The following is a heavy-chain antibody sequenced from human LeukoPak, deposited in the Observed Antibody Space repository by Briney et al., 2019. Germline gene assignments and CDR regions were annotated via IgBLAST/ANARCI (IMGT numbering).Heavy chain of an antibody. CDR3: TRVSGSYFSRRFDY. V-gene: IGHV3-49*04. CDR2: IRSKAYGGTT. CDR1: GFTFGDYA. J-gene: IGHJ4*02. Sequence: GGSLRLSCTASGFTFGDYAMSWVRQAPGKGLEWVGFIRSKAYGGTTGYAASVKGRFTISRDDSKSIAYLQMNSLKTEDTAVYYCTRVSGSYFSRRFDYWGQGTLVTVSS. D-gene: IGHD1-26*01.